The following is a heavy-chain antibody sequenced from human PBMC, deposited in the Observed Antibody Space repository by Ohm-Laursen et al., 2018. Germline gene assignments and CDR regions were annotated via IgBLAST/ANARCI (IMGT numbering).Heavy chain of an antibody. J-gene: IGHJ6*02. CDR3: ARERRNSVVVYDMDV. D-gene: IGHD2-15*01. CDR2: IHSGGNT. Sequence: GSLGLSCTASGFTVNNNYMSWVRQAPGKGLEWVSVIHSGGNTYYVDSVKGRFTISRDNSNNILYLQMNSLRAEDTAVYYCARERRNSVVVYDMDVWGQGTTVTVSS. V-gene: IGHV3-66*01. CDR1: GFTVNNNY.